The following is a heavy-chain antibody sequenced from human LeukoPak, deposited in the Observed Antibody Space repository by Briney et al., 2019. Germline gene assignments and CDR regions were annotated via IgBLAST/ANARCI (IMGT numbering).Heavy chain of an antibody. D-gene: IGHD2-21*02. V-gene: IGHV3-33*01. CDR1: GFTFSSYG. Sequence: GGSLRLSCAASGFTFSSYGMHWVRQAPGKGLEWAAVIWYDGSNKYYADSVKGRFAISRDNSKNTLYLQMNSLRAEDTAVYYCARDQNLAYCGGDCYVFDYWGQGTLVTVSS. J-gene: IGHJ4*02. CDR2: IWYDGSNK. CDR3: ARDQNLAYCGGDCYVFDY.